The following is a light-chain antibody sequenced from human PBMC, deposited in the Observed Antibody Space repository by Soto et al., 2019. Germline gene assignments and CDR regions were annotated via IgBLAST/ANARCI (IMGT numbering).Light chain of an antibody. V-gene: IGKV3-20*01. J-gene: IGKJ1*01. CDR2: GAS. CDR1: QSINNRY. Sequence: EIVLTQSPGTLSLSPGERATLSCRASQSINNRYLAWYQQKPGQAPRLLIYGASSRATDIADGFSGSGSGTDFTLTISRLEPEDFAVYYCHQYGGSFQFGQGTKVDIK. CDR3: HQYGGSFQ.